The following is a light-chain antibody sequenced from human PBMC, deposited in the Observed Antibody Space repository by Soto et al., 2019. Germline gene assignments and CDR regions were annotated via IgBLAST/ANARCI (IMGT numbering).Light chain of an antibody. Sequence: DIQVTPHSSSLSAFFGDRGPITCRATQGIKNYLAWYQQKPGETPKLLIYDASILQSGVPSRFSGSGSGTEFTLTISSLQPEDFATYYCLQHNSYPETFGQGTKVDIK. CDR3: LQHNSYPET. CDR2: DAS. J-gene: IGKJ1*01. CDR1: QGIKNY. V-gene: IGKV1-17*01.